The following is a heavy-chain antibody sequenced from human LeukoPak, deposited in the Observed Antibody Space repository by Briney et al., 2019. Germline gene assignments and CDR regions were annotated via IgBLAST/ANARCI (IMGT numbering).Heavy chain of an antibody. CDR1: GDITHY. Sequence: SETLFLTCTVSGDITHYWGWIRQPPGKGLECIGSIYFSGSAYYNPSLRSRVTISLDTSKKQLSLKLNSVTAADTAVYYCARHNGGGVGSYVAPGPPDYFDYWGQGTLVTVSS. V-gene: IGHV4-39*01. CDR2: IYFSGSA. D-gene: IGHD1-26*01. CDR3: ARHNGGGVGSYVAPGPPDYFDY. J-gene: IGHJ4*02.